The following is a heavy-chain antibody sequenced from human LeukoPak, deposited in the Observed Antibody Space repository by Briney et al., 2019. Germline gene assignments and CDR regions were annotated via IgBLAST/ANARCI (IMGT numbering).Heavy chain of an antibody. CDR3: SKFSGSGSYYDY. CDR1: GFTFSSYA. V-gene: IGHV3-23*01. D-gene: IGHD1-26*01. Sequence: GGSLRLSCAASGFTFSSYAMSWVRQAPGKGLEWVSAISGSGGSTYYADSVKGRFTISRDNSKNTLYLQMNSLRAEDTAVYYCSKFSGSGSYYDYWGQGTLVTVSS. J-gene: IGHJ4*02. CDR2: ISGSGGST.